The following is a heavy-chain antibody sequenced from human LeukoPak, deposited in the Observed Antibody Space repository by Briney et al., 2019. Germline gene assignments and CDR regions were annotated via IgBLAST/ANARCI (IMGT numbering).Heavy chain of an antibody. J-gene: IGHJ4*02. CDR1: GYTFTSYG. CDR3: ARELYGDYVSDY. D-gene: IGHD4-17*01. CDR2: ISGYNGNT. V-gene: IGHV1-18*01. Sequence: GASATVSCKASGYTFTSYGISWVRQAPGQGLEWMGWISGYNGNTNYAQKLQGRVTMTTDTSTSTAYMELRSLRSDDTAVYYCARELYGDYVSDYWGQGTLVTVSS.